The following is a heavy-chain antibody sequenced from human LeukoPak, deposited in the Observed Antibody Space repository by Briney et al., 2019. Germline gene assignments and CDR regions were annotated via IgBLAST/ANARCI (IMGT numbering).Heavy chain of an antibody. D-gene: IGHD5-24*01. V-gene: IGHV1-18*01. CDR2: ISAYNGNT. Sequence: GASVKVSCKASGYTFTSYGISWVRQAPGQGLEWMGWISAYNGNTNYAQKLQGRVTMTTDTSTSTAYMELSRLRSDDTAVYYCARGWGRWLQLLFDYWGQGTLVTVSS. J-gene: IGHJ4*02. CDR3: ARGWGRWLQLLFDY. CDR1: GYTFTSYG.